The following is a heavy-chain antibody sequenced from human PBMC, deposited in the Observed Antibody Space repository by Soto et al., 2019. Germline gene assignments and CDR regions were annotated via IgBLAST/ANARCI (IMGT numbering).Heavy chain of an antibody. Sequence: TGGSLRLSCAASGFTFRSFTMNWVRQAPGKGLEWVSTISSNSAYIYYTDALRGRFTISRDNAKNSLHLQMNSLRAEDTAVYYCTRDASRDSSARGWFDPWGPGTLVTVSS. J-gene: IGHJ5*02. D-gene: IGHD6-13*01. V-gene: IGHV3-21*01. CDR3: TRDASRDSSARGWFDP. CDR2: ISSNSAYI. CDR1: GFTFRSFT.